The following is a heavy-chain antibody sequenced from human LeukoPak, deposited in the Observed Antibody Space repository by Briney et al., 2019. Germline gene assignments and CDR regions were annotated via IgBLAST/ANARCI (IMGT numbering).Heavy chain of an antibody. D-gene: IGHD6-19*01. CDR2: IGGSGDKT. CDR3: VRRGDASSGWGDHDF. Sequence: GGSLRLSCAASGFTFSSYSMTWVRQAPGKGLEWVSTIGGSGDKTFYADSVKGRFTISRDNSKNMVHLQMNSLTGEDTALYYCVRRGDASSGWGDHDFWGQGALVTVSS. J-gene: IGHJ4*02. CDR1: GFTFSSYS. V-gene: IGHV3-23*01.